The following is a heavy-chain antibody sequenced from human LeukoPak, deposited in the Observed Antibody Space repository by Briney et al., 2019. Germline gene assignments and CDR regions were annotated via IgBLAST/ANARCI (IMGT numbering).Heavy chain of an antibody. CDR2: ISAHYGNT. V-gene: IGHV1-18*04. CDR3: ARDFFHGHCSALSCFLLDY. CDR1: GYIFTRYG. Sequence: ASVKVSCKASGYIFTRYGISWVRQAPGQGLEWMGWISAHYGNTNYAQKFQDRVTMTTDTSTNTAYMELRSLRPDDTAVYYCARDFFHGHCSALSCFLLDYWGQGSLVTVSS. D-gene: IGHD2-15*01. J-gene: IGHJ4*02.